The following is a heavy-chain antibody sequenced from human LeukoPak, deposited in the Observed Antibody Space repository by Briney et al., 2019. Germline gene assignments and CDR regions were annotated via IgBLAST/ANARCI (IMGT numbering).Heavy chain of an antibody. CDR2: ISAYNGNT. CDR3: ARAYYDSSGSDYFQH. CDR1: GYIFTNYG. Sequence: ASVKVSCKASGYIFTNYGNSWVRQAPGQVLEWMGWISAYNGNTNCAQKLQDRVTMTTDTSTSTAYMELRSLRSDDTAVYYCARAYYDSSGSDYFQHWGQGTLVTVSS. V-gene: IGHV1-18*01. D-gene: IGHD3-22*01. J-gene: IGHJ1*01.